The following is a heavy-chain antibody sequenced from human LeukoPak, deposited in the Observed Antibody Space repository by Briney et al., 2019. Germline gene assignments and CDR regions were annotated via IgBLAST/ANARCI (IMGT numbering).Heavy chain of an antibody. V-gene: IGHV1-69*05. J-gene: IGHJ4*02. D-gene: IGHD6-6*01. Sequence: ASVKVSCKASGDTFSSYTISWVRQAPGQGLEWMGRIIPIFGTANYAQKFQGRVTITTDESTSTAYMELSSLRSEDTAVYYCARLLLGSSGSDYWGQGTLVTVSS. CDR2: IIPIFGTA. CDR1: GDTFSSYT. CDR3: ARLLLGSSGSDY.